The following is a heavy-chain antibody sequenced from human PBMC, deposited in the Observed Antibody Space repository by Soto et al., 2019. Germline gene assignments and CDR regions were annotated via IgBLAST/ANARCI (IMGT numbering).Heavy chain of an antibody. CDR2: ITGSGSVI. CDR1: GFTFSSYV. CDR3: ASRQYFSFDY. J-gene: IGHJ4*02. V-gene: IGHV3-23*01. Sequence: EVQLLESGGGLVQPGGFLRLSCAASGFTFSSYVMSWVRQAPGKGLECVSAITGSGSVIYYADSVKGRFSISRDNSKNTLYLQMNSLRAEDTAVYYCASRQYFSFDYWAQGTLVTVSS. D-gene: IGHD2-2*01.